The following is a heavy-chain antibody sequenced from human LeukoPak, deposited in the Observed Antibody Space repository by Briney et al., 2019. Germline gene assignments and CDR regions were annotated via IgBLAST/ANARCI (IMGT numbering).Heavy chain of an antibody. CDR1: GYTFTSYD. Sequence: ASVKVSCKASGYTFTSYDINWVRQATGQGLEWMGWMNPNSGNTGYAQKFQGRVTMTRDTSTSTVYMELSSLRSEDTAVYYCARAAGYCSSTSCANWFDPWGQGTLVTVSS. D-gene: IGHD2-2*03. CDR3: ARAAGYCSSTSCANWFDP. CDR2: MNPNSGNT. J-gene: IGHJ5*02. V-gene: IGHV1-8*01.